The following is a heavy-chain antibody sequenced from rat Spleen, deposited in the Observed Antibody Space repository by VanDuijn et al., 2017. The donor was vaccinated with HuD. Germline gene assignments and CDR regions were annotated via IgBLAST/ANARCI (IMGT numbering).Heavy chain of an antibody. CDR2: ISPSGGTT. CDR3: GRTSLQWFRMDA. V-gene: IGHV5-25*01. Sequence: EVQLVESDGGLVQPGRSLKLSCAASGFTFSDYYMAWVRPAPTKGLEWVATISPSGGTTYYRDSVKGRFTVSRDNAKSTLYLQMDSLRSEDTATYYCGRTSLQWFRMDAWGRGTLVTVSS. D-gene: IGHD1-1*01. J-gene: IGHJ3*01. CDR1: GFTFSDYY.